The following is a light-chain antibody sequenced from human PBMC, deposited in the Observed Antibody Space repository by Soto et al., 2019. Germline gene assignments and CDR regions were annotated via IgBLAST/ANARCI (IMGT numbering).Light chain of an antibody. V-gene: IGKV1-5*01. J-gene: IGKJ1*01. CDR3: QQYNNFWT. CDR1: QSISSW. Sequence: DIQMIQSPSTLSASVGDRVTITCRASQSISSWLAWYQQKPGKAPRLLIYDASYLERGVPSRFSGSGSGTEFTLTISDLQPDDLATYYCQQYNNFWTFGPGTQVDIK. CDR2: DAS.